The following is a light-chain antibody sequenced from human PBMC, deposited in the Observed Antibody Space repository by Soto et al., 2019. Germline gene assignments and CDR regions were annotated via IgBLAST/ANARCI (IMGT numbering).Light chain of an antibody. CDR2: DAS. V-gene: IGKV1-13*02. CDR1: QGISSA. Sequence: AIHFTQSPSSLSASVGDRVTITCRASQGISSALAWYQQKPGKAPKLLIYDASSLESGVPSRFSGSGSGTDFTLTISSLQPEDFATYYCQQFNSYCTFGQGTRLEIK. J-gene: IGKJ5*01. CDR3: QQFNSYCT.